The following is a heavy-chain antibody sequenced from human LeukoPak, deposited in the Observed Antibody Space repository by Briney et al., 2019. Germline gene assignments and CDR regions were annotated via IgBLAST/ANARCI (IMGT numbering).Heavy chain of an antibody. CDR1: GFTFSTYA. CDR2: ISYDGNSM. V-gene: IGHV3-30*03. CDR3: GRIIISTKYYSGLDV. J-gene: IGHJ6*02. D-gene: IGHD3-3*02. Sequence: PGGSLRLSCAGSGFTFSTYAIHWVRQTPGKGLEWAALISYDGNSMYYADSVKGRFAISRDNSKNTVYLQMDSLRPEDTAVYYCGRIIISTKYYSGLDVWGQGTTVTVSS.